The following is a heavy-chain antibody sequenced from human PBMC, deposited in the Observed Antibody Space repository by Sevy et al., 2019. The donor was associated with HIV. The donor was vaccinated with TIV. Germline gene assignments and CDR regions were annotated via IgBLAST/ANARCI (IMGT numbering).Heavy chain of an antibody. D-gene: IGHD6-19*01. CDR3: ARRIAVADHNYYYYYYGMDV. V-gene: IGHV5-51*01. Sequence: GESLKISCKGSGYSFTSYWIGWVRQMPGKGLEWMGIIYPGDSDTRYSPSFKGQVTISADKSISTAYLQWSSLKASDTAMYYCARRIAVADHNYYYYYYGMDVWGQGTTVTVSS. J-gene: IGHJ6*02. CDR2: IYPGDSDT. CDR1: GYSFTSYW.